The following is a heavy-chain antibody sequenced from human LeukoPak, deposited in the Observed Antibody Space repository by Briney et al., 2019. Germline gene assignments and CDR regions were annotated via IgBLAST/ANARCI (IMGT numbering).Heavy chain of an antibody. CDR2: ISANSGGT. Sequence: ASVKVSCKAPGFIFTGYYMHWVRQAPGQGLEWMGCISANSGGTNYAQKFQGRVTMTRDTSISTAYMDLSGLRSDDTAVYYCARDHPYSSGWYGRVEALDLWGQGTTVTVSS. J-gene: IGHJ3*01. D-gene: IGHD6-19*01. V-gene: IGHV1-2*02. CDR3: ARDHPYSSGWYGRVEALDL. CDR1: GFIFTGYY.